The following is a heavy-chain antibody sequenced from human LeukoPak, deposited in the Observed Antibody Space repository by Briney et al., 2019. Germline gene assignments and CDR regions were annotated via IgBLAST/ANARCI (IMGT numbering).Heavy chain of an antibody. CDR3: ASACSGGSCHSRYYYYGMDV. Sequence: GGSLRLSCAASGFTFSSYSMNWVRQAPGKGLEWVSSIGSSSSYIYYADSEKGRFTISRDNAKNSLYLQMNSLRAEDTAVYYCASACSGGSCHSRYYYYGMDVWGKGTTVTVSS. V-gene: IGHV3-21*01. CDR1: GFTFSSYS. D-gene: IGHD2-15*01. J-gene: IGHJ6*04. CDR2: IGSSSSYI.